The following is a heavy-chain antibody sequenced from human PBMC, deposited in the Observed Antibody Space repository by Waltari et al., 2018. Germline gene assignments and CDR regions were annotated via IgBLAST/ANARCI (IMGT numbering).Heavy chain of an antibody. J-gene: IGHJ4*02. V-gene: IGHV4-38-2*01. CDR1: GYSISSGYY. D-gene: IGHD1-1*01. Sequence: QVQLQESGPGLVKPSETLSLTCAVSGYSISSGYYWGWIRQPPGKGLEWIGSIYHSGSNYYNPSLKSRVTIAVDTSKNQFSLKLSSVTAADTAVYYCASLWYNWAFDYWGQGTLVTVSS. CDR2: IYHSGSN. CDR3: ASLWYNWAFDY.